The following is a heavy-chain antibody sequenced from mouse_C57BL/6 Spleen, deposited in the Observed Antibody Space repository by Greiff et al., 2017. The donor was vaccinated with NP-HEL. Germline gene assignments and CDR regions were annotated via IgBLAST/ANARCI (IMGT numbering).Heavy chain of an antibody. CDR1: GYTFSDYN. Sequence: EVQLQQSGPELVKPGASVKMSCEASGYTFSDYNMHWVKQSQGKSLEWIGYINPNNGGTSYNQKFKGKATLTVNKSSSTAYMELGSLTSEDSAVYYLARGETSQVLDYWGQGTTLTVSS. D-gene: IGHD3-2*02. CDR3: ARGETSQVLDY. J-gene: IGHJ2*01. V-gene: IGHV1-22*01. CDR2: INPNNGGT.